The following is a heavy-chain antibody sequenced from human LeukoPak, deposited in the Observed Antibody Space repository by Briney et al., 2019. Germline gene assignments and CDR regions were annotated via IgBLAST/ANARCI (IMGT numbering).Heavy chain of an antibody. J-gene: IGHJ4*02. CDR3: AREASGNYHVFDS. CDR2: ITNSGRST. D-gene: IGHD1-26*01. Sequence: GGSLRLSCEASGFTFSTYFISWIRQAPGKGLHWVGYITNSGRSTNYADAVKGRFTISRDNVKKSVYLEMTDLRAEDTAVYYCAREASGNYHVFDSWGQGTLVTVSS. CDR1: GFTFSTYF. V-gene: IGHV3-11*04.